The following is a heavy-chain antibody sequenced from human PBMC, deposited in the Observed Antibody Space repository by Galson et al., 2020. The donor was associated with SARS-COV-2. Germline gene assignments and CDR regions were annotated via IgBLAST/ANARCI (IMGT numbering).Heavy chain of an antibody. D-gene: IGHD5-12*01. CDR1: GFTFSNYW. J-gene: IGHJ4*02. V-gene: IGHV3-7*01. CDR3: ARDQDGYNDF. CDR2: VKQDGSDR. Sequence: GESLKISCAASGFTFSNYWMSWVRQAPGKGLEWVANVKQDGSDRYYVDSVKGRFTISSDYAKNSLYLQMNSLRAEDTAVYYCARDQDGYNDFWGRGTLFTVSS.